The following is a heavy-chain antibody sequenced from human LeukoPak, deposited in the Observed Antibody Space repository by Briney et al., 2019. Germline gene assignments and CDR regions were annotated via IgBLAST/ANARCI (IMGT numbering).Heavy chain of an antibody. CDR2: IDPDGVDK. Sequence: GGSLRLSCAASGFNFSISYMMLVRQAPGEGLEWVAHIDPDGVDKNYVGSVKDRFTISRDNTKTPLFLQMNSLRDKDTALYYCARGWATIPDWGQGSLVIVSS. CDR1: GFNFSISY. D-gene: IGHD5-24*01. CDR3: ARGWATIPD. V-gene: IGHV3-7*01. J-gene: IGHJ4*02.